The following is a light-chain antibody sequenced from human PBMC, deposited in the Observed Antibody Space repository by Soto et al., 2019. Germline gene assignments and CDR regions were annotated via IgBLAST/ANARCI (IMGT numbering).Light chain of an antibody. CDR2: AAS. Sequence: DIQMTQSPSSLSASVGDRVTLTCRASQSTSSYLNWYQQKPGKAPKLLIYAASSLQSGVPSRFSGSGSGTDFTLTISSLKPEDFETYYCQQSYSTLLTFGGGTKVDIK. CDR3: QQSYSTLLT. J-gene: IGKJ4*01. V-gene: IGKV1-39*01. CDR1: QSTSSY.